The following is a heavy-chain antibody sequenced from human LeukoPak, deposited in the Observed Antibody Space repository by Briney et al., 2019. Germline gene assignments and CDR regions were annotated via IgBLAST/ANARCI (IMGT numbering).Heavy chain of an antibody. CDR3: ARGAARSGGSCYRY. J-gene: IGHJ4*02. CDR1: GGSFSGYY. CDR2: INHSGST. Sequence: SETLSLTCAVYGGSFSGYYWSSIRQPPGKGLEWIGEINHSGSTNYNPSLKSRVTISVDTSKNQFSLKLSSVTAADTAVYYCARGAARSGGSCYRYWGQGTLLTVSS. D-gene: IGHD2-15*01. V-gene: IGHV4-34*01.